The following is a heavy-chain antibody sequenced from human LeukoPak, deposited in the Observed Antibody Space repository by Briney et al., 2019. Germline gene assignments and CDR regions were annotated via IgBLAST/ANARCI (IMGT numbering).Heavy chain of an antibody. CDR3: ASDGGLNTIFDC. D-gene: IGHD2-15*01. CDR2: TKPDGCAE. Sequence: GVSLRLSCAASGFTFRNYWMGWVRHAPGKGLEWVANTKPDGCAEYYTHSVRGRFPPYRDNANNFLYLQMNSLRGDDTAVYYCASDGGLNTIFDCWGQGTLVTVSS. CDR1: GFTFRNYW. J-gene: IGHJ4*02. V-gene: IGHV3-7*01.